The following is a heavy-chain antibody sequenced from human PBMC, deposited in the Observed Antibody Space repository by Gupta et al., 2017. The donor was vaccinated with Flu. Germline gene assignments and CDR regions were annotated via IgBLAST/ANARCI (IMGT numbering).Heavy chain of an antibody. D-gene: IGHD5-12*01. V-gene: IGHV1-46*01. CDR3: AMALGTIFDY. J-gene: IGHJ4*02. CDR2: VSPSGGGT. Sequence: TNYDINWVRQAPGQGLEWMGVVSPSGGGTTYAQKFQGRVTMTRDTSTSTVYMELSSLRSGDTAVYYCAMALGTIFDYWGQGTLVTVSS. CDR1: TNYD.